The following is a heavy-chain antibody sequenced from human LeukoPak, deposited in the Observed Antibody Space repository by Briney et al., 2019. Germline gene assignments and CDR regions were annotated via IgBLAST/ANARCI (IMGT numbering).Heavy chain of an antibody. V-gene: IGHV3-74*01. CDR3: ARETIPNYDFWSGYYNENAFDI. D-gene: IGHD3-3*01. Sequence: GGSLRLSCAASGFTFSSYWMHWVRHAPGKGLVWVSRINTDGSSTSYADSVKGRFTISRDNAKNTLYLQMNSLRAEDTAVYYCARETIPNYDFWSGYYNENAFDIWGQGTMVTVSS. J-gene: IGHJ3*02. CDR1: GFTFSSYW. CDR2: INTDGSST.